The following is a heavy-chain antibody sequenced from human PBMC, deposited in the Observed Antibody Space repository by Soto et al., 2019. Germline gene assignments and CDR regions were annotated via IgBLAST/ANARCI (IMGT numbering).Heavy chain of an antibody. CDR1: GFTFSSYA. Sequence: GSLRLSCAASGFTFSSYAMSWVRQAPGKGLEWVSAISGSGGSTYYADSVKGRFTISRDNSKNTLYLQMNSLRAEDTAVYYCAKLRFLEWQVWEDYWGQGTLVTVSS. CDR2: ISGSGGST. D-gene: IGHD3-3*01. V-gene: IGHV3-23*01. CDR3: AKLRFLEWQVWEDY. J-gene: IGHJ4*02.